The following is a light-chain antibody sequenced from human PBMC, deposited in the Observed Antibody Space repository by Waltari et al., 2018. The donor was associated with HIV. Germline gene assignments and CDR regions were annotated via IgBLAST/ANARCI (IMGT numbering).Light chain of an antibody. CDR2: EVS. J-gene: IGLJ3*02. Sequence: QSALTQPASLSGSPGQSITISCTATSSDVGCYNYFSWYQQHPGKAPKLMIYEVSKRPSGVSKRFSGSKSGNTASLTISGLQAEDEADYYCSSYTSSSTRVFGGGTKLTVL. CDR3: SSYTSSSTRV. V-gene: IGLV2-14*01. CDR1: SSDVGCYNY.